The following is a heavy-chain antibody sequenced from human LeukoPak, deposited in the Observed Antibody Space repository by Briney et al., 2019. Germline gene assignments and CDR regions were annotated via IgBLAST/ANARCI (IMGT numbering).Heavy chain of an antibody. J-gene: IGHJ4*02. Sequence: PSETLSLTSTVSGGSISSYYWSWIRQPPGKGLEWIGYIYNSGSTTYNPSLKSRVTISVDTSTNQFSLKLSSVTAADTAVYYCARDRGFYFDYWGQGTLVTVSS. CDR1: GGSISSYY. CDR3: ARDRGFYFDY. CDR2: IYNSGST. V-gene: IGHV4-59*01. D-gene: IGHD5-24*01.